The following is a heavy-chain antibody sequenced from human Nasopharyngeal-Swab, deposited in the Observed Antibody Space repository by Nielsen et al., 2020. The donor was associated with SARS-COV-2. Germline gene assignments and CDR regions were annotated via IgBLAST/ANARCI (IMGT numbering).Heavy chain of an antibody. D-gene: IGHD3-10*01. CDR3: ARHLWFGELGDY. CDR1: GGTFSSYA. Sequence: SVTVSCKASGGTFSSYAISWVRQAPGQGLEWLGSIIPILGIANYAQKFQGRFTMTRDTSISTAYMELSRLRSDDTAVYYCARHLWFGELGDYWGQGTLVTVSS. J-gene: IGHJ4*02. CDR2: IIPILGIA. V-gene: IGHV1-69*04.